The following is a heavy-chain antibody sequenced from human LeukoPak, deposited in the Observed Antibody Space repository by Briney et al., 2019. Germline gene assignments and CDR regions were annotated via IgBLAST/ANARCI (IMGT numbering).Heavy chain of an antibody. CDR1: GGSFSGYY. CDR2: INHSGST. J-gene: IGHJ5*02. Sequence: SETLSLTCAVYGGSFSGYYWSWIRQPPGKGLEWIGEINHSGSTNYNPSLKSRVTISVDTSKNQFSLKLSSVTAADTAVYYCACDYYGSGSYYNSNWFDPWGQGTLVTVSS. CDR3: ACDYYGSGSYYNSNWFDP. D-gene: IGHD3-10*01. V-gene: IGHV4-34*01.